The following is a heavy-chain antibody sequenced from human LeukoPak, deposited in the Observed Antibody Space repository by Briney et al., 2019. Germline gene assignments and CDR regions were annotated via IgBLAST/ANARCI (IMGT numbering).Heavy chain of an antibody. CDR1: GFTVSSNY. D-gene: IGHD6-19*01. V-gene: IGHV3-53*01. J-gene: IGHJ4*02. Sequence: GGSLRLSCAASGFTVSSNYMSWVRQAPGKGLEWVSVIYSGGSTYYADSVKGRFTISRDNSKNTLYLQMNSLRAEDTAVYYCARGVSSAWTLDYWGQGTLVTVSS. CDR3: ARGVSSAWTLDY. CDR2: IYSGGST.